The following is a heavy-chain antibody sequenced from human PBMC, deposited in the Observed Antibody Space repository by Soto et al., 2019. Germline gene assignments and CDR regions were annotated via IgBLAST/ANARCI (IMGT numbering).Heavy chain of an antibody. CDR1: GGSISSYY. Sequence: PSETLSLTCTVSGGSISSYYWSWIRQPAGKGLEWIGRIYTSGNTNYNPSLESRVTMSLDRSKNQFSLNLSSVTAADTAVYYCARDDGERWVIYNFDYWGQGTQVTVYS. J-gene: IGHJ4*02. CDR2: IYTSGNT. CDR3: ARDDGERWVIYNFDY. D-gene: IGHD3-16*02. V-gene: IGHV4-4*07.